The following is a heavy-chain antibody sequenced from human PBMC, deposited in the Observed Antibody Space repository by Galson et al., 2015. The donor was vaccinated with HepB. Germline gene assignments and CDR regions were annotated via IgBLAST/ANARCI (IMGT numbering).Heavy chain of an antibody. CDR1: GFTFSTYS. CDR3: ARVHFAYYDMDV. CDR2: ISSSSNYI. Sequence: SLRLSCAASGFTFSTYSMNWVRQAPGKGLEWVSSISSSSNYIYYADSVKGRFTVSRDNAQDSLYLQMNSLRAEDTAVYYCARVHFAYYDMDVWGQGTTVTVSS. V-gene: IGHV3-21*01. J-gene: IGHJ6*02.